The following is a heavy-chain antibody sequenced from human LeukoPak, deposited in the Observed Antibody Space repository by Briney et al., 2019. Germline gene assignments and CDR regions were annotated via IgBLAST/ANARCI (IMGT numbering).Heavy chain of an antibody. CDR3: AKDKYSYGYNFDY. D-gene: IGHD5-18*01. CDR1: GFTFDDYA. J-gene: IGHJ4*02. Sequence: GGSLRLSCAASGFTFDDYALHWVRQAPGKGLEWVSLISGDGDSTYYADSVKGRFTFSRDNSKNSLYLQMNSLRTEDTALFYCAKDKYSYGYNFDYWGQGTLVTVSS. V-gene: IGHV3-43*02. CDR2: ISGDGDST.